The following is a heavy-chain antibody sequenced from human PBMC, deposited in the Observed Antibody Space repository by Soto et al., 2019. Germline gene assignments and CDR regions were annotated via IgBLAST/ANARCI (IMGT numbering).Heavy chain of an antibody. V-gene: IGHV1-46*01. CDR3: ARGGHVVVVTAAFDY. CDR2: INPSGGHT. J-gene: IGHJ4*02. CDR1: GNTFTNYY. D-gene: IGHD2-21*02. Sequence: QVQLMQSGAEVKKPGASVKVSCKASGNTFTNYYIHWVRQAPGQGLEWMGTINPSGGHTTNAQKFLGRVTMTRDTSTSTLYMELTSLRSEDTAVYYCARGGHVVVVTAAFDYWGQGTLVTVSS.